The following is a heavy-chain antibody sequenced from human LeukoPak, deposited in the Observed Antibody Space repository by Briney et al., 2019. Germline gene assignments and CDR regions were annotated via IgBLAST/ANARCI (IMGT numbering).Heavy chain of an antibody. CDR1: GFTFSSYG. J-gene: IGHJ4*02. V-gene: IGHV3-33*06. Sequence: GRSLRLSCAASGFTFSSYGMHWVRQAPGKGLEWVAVIWYDGSNKYYADSVKGRFTISRDNSKNTLYLQMNSLRAEDTAVYYCAKGDSSGYYYLADYFDYWGQGTLVTVSS. CDR3: AKGDSSGYYYLADYFDY. D-gene: IGHD3-22*01. CDR2: IWYDGSNK.